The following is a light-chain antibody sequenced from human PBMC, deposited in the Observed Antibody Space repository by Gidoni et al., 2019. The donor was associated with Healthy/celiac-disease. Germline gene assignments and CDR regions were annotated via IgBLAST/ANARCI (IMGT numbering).Light chain of an antibody. Sequence: QSVLTQPPTVSGAPGQRVPISCTGSSSNIGAGYDVHWYQQLPGTAPKLLIYGNSNRPSGVPDRFSGSKSGTSASLAITGLQAEDEADYYCQSYDSSLSVPLVFGGGTKLTVL. V-gene: IGLV1-40*01. CDR1: SSNIGAGYD. J-gene: IGLJ3*02. CDR2: GNS. CDR3: QSYDSSLSVPLV.